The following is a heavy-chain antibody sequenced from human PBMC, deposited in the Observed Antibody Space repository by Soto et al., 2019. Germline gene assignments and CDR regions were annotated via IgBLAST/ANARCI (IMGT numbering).Heavy chain of an antibody. Sequence: QVHLVQSGAEVKKPGASVKVYCKGSGYGFTTYGITWVRQAPGQGLEWMAWISAHNGNTNYAQKLQGRVTVTRDTSTSTAYMELRRLRSDDTAVYYCARGRYGDYWGQGALVTVSS. CDR3: ARGRYGDY. J-gene: IGHJ4*02. V-gene: IGHV1-18*01. CDR1: GYGFTTYG. CDR2: ISAHNGNT. D-gene: IGHD1-1*01.